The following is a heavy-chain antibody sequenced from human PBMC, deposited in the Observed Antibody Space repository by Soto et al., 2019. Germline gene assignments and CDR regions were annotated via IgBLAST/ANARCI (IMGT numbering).Heavy chain of an antibody. J-gene: IGHJ4*02. CDR3: ARDLYPGLDY. Sequence: GGSLRLSCAASGFTVSSNYMSRVRQAPGKGLEWVSVIYSGGSTNYADSVKGRFTISRDNYKNTLYLQMNSLRAKDTAVYYCARDLYPGLDYWGQGTLVTVSS. CDR1: GFTVSSNY. D-gene: IGHD3-16*02. V-gene: IGHV3-66*01. CDR2: IYSGGST.